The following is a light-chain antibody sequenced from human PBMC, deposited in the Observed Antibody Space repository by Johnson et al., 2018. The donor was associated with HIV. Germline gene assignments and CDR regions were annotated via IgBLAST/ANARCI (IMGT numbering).Light chain of an antibody. CDR2: DNN. Sequence: QSVLTQPPSVSAAPGQKVTISCSGSSSNIGNNYVSWYQQLPGTAPKLLIYDNNKRPSGIPDRFSGSKSGTSATLAITGLQTGDEADYYCGSCDSSLSVYFFGTVTKVTVL. J-gene: IGLJ1*01. V-gene: IGLV1-51*01. CDR3: GSCDSSLSVYF. CDR1: SSNIGNNY.